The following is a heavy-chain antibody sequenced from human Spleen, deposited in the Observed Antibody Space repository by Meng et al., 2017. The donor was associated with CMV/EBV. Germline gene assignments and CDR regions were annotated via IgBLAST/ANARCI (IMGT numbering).Heavy chain of an antibody. J-gene: IGHJ4*02. V-gene: IGHV4-30-2*01. Sequence: TSAVSGGSIRSPGYSWDWIRQPPGEGLQWIGYIYPSGSTYYNPSLKSRVSITIDKSKSQFSRKLNSVTAADTAAYYCARSGTPNFEYWGQGALVTVSS. CDR1: GGSIRSPGYS. CDR3: ARSGTPNFEY. D-gene: IGHD3-10*01. CDR2: IYPSGST.